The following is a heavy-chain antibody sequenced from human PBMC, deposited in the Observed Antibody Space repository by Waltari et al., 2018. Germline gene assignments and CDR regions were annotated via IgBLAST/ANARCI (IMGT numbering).Heavy chain of an antibody. Sequence: QLQLQESGPGLVKPSGTLSLTCDVSGGSVSSTDWLSWVRQSPGKGLEWTGQVHRSGKTYYNPSFASRVTVSLDTSTDKFSLKVTSATAADTAVYYCARDRGRGLYFDSWGQGTLVTVSP. CDR1: GGSVSSTDW. D-gene: IGHD2-15*01. CDR2: VHRSGKT. V-gene: IGHV4-4*02. J-gene: IGHJ4*02. CDR3: ARDRGRGLYFDS.